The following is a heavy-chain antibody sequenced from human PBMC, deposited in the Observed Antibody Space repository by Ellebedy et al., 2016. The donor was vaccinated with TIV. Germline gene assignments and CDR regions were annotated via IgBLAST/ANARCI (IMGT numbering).Heavy chain of an antibody. CDR1: GYTFTDYY. J-gene: IGHJ4*01. V-gene: IGHV1-2*06. D-gene: IGHD3-10*01. CDR3: ASGSGSYFGAFDY. Sequence: ASVKVSXKASGYTFTDYYIYWVRQTHGQGLECMGRINTNNGDTYYAQKFQGRITMTRDTSINTAYMELSRLRSDDTAVYYCASGSGSYFGAFDYWGLGTLVIVSS. CDR2: INTNNGDT.